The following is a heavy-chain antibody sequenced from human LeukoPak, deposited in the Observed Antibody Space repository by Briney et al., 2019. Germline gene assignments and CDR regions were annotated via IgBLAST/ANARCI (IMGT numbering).Heavy chain of an antibody. V-gene: IGHV4-39*07. CDR1: GGSISSSSYY. D-gene: IGHD6-13*01. CDR3: ARGSSSWYSLEARFDY. CDR2: IYYSGST. J-gene: IGHJ4*02. Sequence: PSETLSLTCTVSGGSISSSSYYWGWIRQPPGKGLEWIGSIYYSGSTYYNPSLKSRVTISVDTSKNQFSLKLSSVTAADTAVYYCARGSSSWYSLEARFDYWGQGTLVTVS.